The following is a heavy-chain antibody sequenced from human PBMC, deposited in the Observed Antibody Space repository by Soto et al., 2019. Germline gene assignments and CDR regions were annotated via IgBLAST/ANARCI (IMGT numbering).Heavy chain of an antibody. J-gene: IGHJ4*02. CDR3: AREKRITMIVVGKGISSGFDY. CDR2: ISYDGSNK. CDR1: GFTFSSYA. V-gene: IGHV3-30-3*01. D-gene: IGHD3-22*01. Sequence: GGSLRLSCAASGFTFSSYAMHWVRQAPGKGLEWVAVISYDGSNKYYADSVKGRFTISRDNSKNTLYLQMNSLRAEDTAVYYCAREKRITMIVVGKGISSGFDYWGQGTLVTVSS.